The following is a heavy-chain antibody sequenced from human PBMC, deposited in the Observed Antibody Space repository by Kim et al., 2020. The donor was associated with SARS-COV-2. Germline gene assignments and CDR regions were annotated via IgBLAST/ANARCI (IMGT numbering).Heavy chain of an antibody. Sequence: SLRLSCAGSGFPFHDYAMNWVRQAPGKGLEWVSGITWNSETTVYADTVKGRFTISRDNGKKSLYLQMDNLRPEDTALYYCAKATGNYMTSPLYYFDSW. D-gene: IGHD3-9*01. CDR1: GFPFHDYA. J-gene: IGHJ4*01. CDR2: ITWNSETT. V-gene: IGHV3-9*01. CDR3: AKATGNYMTSPLYYFDS.